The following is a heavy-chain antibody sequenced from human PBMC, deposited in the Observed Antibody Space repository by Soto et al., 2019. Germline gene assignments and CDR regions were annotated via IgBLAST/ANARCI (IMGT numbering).Heavy chain of an antibody. V-gene: IGHV4-30-4*01. CDR2: IYYSGSA. CDR1: GNSISSGDYY. J-gene: IGHJ4*02. CDR3: ARLYYYDTSGYLSFDY. D-gene: IGHD3-22*01. Sequence: SETLSLTCTVSGNSISSGDYYWSWVRQSPGKGLDWIGYIYYSGSAYYNPSLKSRPTISVDTSRNQFSLELTSVTAADTAVYYCARLYYYDTSGYLSFDYWGQGTLVT.